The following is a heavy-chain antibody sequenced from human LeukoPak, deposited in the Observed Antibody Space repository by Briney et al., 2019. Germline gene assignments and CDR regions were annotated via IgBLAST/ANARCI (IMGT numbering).Heavy chain of an antibody. V-gene: IGHV4-61*05. CDR3: ARGQGYSYGYEWFDP. Sequence: SETLSLTCTVSGGSIPISTYYWGWVRQPPGKGLEWIGYIYYSGSTNYNPSLKSRVTISVDTSKNQFSLKLSSVTAADTAVYYCARGQGYSYGYEWFDPWGQGTLVTVSS. CDR1: GGSIPISTYY. CDR2: IYYSGST. D-gene: IGHD5-18*01. J-gene: IGHJ5*02.